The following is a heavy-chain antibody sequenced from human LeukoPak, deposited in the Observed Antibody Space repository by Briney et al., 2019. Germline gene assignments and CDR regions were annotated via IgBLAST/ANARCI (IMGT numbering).Heavy chain of an antibody. V-gene: IGHV1-18*01. D-gene: IGHD2-21*01. CDR1: DYTFTNYG. J-gene: IGHJ3*02. CDR2: ISAYNGKT. CDR3: ASAYCGGDCYSDAFDI. Sequence: ASVKVSCKASDYTFTNYGISWVRQAPGQGLEWMGWISAYNGKTYYAQKFQGRVTVTTDTSTSTAYMDLRSLRSDNTAVYYCASAYCGGDCYSDAFDIWGQGTMVTVSS.